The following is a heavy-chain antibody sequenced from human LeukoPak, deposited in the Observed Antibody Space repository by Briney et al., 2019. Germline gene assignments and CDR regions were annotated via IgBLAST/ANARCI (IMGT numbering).Heavy chain of an antibody. CDR2: IWYDGSDK. D-gene: IGHD6-19*01. CDR1: GFNFRSFA. V-gene: IGHV3-33*01. J-gene: IGHJ5*02. CDR3: VRNPSSSGTDEHWFDP. Sequence: GALRLSCAASGFNFRSFAMHCVRQAPGKGPEWVAVIWYDGSDKYYADSVKGRFTISRDNSKNTLYLQMNSLRAEDTAVYYCVRNPSSSGTDEHWFDPWGQGTLVTVSS.